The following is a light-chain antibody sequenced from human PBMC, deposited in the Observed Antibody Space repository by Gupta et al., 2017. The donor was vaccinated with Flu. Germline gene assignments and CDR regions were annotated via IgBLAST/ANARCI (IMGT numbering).Light chain of an antibody. CDR3: QQYGSSPFT. CDR1: QTVSSTY. Sequence: EIVLTQSPGTLSLSPGERATLSCRASQTVSSTYLAWYQQKPGQAPRLLIYGASSRATGIPDRFSGRGSGTDSTPTNRRLEPEDSVVYYRQQYGSSPFTFGPGTKVDIK. V-gene: IGKV3-20*01. J-gene: IGKJ3*01. CDR2: GAS.